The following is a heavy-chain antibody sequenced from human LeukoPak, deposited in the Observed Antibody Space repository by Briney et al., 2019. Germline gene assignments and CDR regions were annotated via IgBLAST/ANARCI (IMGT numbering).Heavy chain of an antibody. V-gene: IGHV3-20*04. J-gene: IGHJ4*02. D-gene: IGHD6-19*01. Sequence: GGSLRLSCAASGFTFSSYEMNWVRQAPGKGLEWVAGINWNGGSTGYADSVKGRFTISRDNAKNSLYLQMSSLRAEDTALYYCARGDSSGWYFDYWGQGTLVTVSS. CDR3: ARGDSSGWYFDY. CDR2: INWNGGST. CDR1: GFTFSSYE.